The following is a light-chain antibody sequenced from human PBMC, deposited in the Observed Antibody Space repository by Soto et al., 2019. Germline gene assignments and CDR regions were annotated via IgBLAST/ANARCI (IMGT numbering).Light chain of an antibody. J-gene: IGLJ2*01. CDR1: SSNIGSGYD. V-gene: IGLV1-40*01. CDR2: DVS. CDR3: CSYAGSYVV. Sequence: QAVVTQPPSVSGAPGQRVTISCTGTSSNIGSGYDVHWYQHLPGTAPKLMIYDVSKRPSGVPDRFSGSKSGNTASLTISGLQAEDEADYYCCSYAGSYVVFGGGTKLTVL.